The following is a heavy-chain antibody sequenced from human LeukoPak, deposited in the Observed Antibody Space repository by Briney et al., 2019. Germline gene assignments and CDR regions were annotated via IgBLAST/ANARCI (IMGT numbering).Heavy chain of an antibody. Sequence: PSETLSLTCAVYGGSFSGYYWSWIRQPPGKGLEWIGEINHSGSTNYNPSLKSRVTISVDTSKNQFSLKLSSVTAADTAVYYCARDRVTTHNWFDPWGQGTLVTVSS. CDR1: GGSFSGYY. CDR3: ARDRVTTHNWFDP. V-gene: IGHV4-34*01. J-gene: IGHJ5*02. D-gene: IGHD4-11*01. CDR2: INHSGST.